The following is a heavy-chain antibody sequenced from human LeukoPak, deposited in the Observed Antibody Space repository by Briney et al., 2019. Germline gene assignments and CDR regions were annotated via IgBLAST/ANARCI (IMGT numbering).Heavy chain of an antibody. D-gene: IGHD1-26*01. CDR1: GGSISSYY. CDR3: ARGIGSATHDAFDI. CDR2: IYYSGST. V-gene: IGHV4-59*01. J-gene: IGHJ3*02. Sequence: SETLSLTCTVSGGSISSYYWSWIRQPSGKGLEWIGYIYYSGSTNYNPSLKSRVTISVDTSKNQFSLKLSSVTAADTAVYYCARGIGSATHDAFDIWGQGAMVTVSS.